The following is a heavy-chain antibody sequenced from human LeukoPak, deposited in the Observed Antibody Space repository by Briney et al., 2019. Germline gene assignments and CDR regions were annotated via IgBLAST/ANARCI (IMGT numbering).Heavy chain of an antibody. Sequence: SETLSLTCAVSGGSISSGGYSWSWIRQPPGKGLEWIGYIYHSGSTYCNPSLKSRVTISVDRSKNQFSLKLSSVTAADTAVYYCARILAVATKIDYWGQGTLVTVSS. D-gene: IGHD6-19*01. V-gene: IGHV4-30-2*01. J-gene: IGHJ4*02. CDR1: GGSISSGGYS. CDR2: IYHSGST. CDR3: ARILAVATKIDY.